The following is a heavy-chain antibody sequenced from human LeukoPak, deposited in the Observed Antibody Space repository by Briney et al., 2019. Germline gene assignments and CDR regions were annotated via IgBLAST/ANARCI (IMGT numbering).Heavy chain of an antibody. CDR2: IYYSGST. Sequence: SETLSLTCAVYGGSFSGYYWSWIRQPPGKGLEWIGYIYYSGSTNYNPSLKSRVTISVDTSKNQFSLKLSSVTAADTAVYYCARGLSMGDYWGQGTLVTVSS. CDR1: GGSFSGYY. D-gene: IGHD2-8*01. V-gene: IGHV4-59*01. CDR3: ARGLSMGDY. J-gene: IGHJ4*02.